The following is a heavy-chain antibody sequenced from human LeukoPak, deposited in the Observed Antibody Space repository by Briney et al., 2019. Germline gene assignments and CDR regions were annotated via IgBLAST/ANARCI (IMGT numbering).Heavy chain of an antibody. CDR1: GYTLTELS. J-gene: IGHJ4*02. Sequence: ASVKVSCKVSGYTLTELSMHWVRQAPGKGLEWMAGFCRNDGETILAQKFQGRVNMTADKSTDPAYMELSSLRSEDTAVYYCATSAVAQNLDSWGQGTLVTVSS. CDR3: ATSAVAQNLDS. D-gene: IGHD4-23*01. CDR2: FCRNDGET. V-gene: IGHV1-24*01.